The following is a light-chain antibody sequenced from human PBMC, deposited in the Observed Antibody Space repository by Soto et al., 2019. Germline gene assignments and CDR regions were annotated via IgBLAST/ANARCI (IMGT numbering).Light chain of an antibody. CDR3: CSSAGNTYV. CDR1: TSNVGSYNL. Sequence: QSALTQPASVSGSPGQSITISCTGTTSNVGSYNLVSWYQQHPGKAPELMIYEGSKRPSGVSNRFSGSKSGNTASLTISGLQAEDEADYYRCSSAGNTYVFGTGTKVTVL. J-gene: IGLJ1*01. CDR2: EGS. V-gene: IGLV2-23*01.